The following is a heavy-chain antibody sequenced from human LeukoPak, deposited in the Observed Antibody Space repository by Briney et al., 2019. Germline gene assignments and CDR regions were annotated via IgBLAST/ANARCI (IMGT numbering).Heavy chain of an antibody. D-gene: IGHD6-13*01. V-gene: IGHV3-21*01. CDR2: ISSSSSYI. CDR1: GFTFSSYS. Sequence: GGSLRLSCAASGFTFSSYSMNWVRQAPGKGLEWVSSISSSSSYIYYADSVKGRFTISRDNAKNSLYLQMNSLRAEDTAVYYCARGGIRNFYSSGWYGRYNWFDPWGQGTLVTVSS. CDR3: ARGGIRNFYSSGWYGRYNWFDP. J-gene: IGHJ5*02.